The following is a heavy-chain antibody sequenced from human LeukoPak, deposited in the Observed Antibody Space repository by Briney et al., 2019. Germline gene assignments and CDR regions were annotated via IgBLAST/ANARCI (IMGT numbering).Heavy chain of an antibody. J-gene: IGHJ4*02. V-gene: IGHV3-49*04. Sequence: GQSLRLSCTTSGFSFDDFAMSWVRQPAGKGLEWVGFIRRRAYGWAAEYAASVKGRFIISRDDSKGIAYLQMNSLKTEDTAVYYCSRNGLVDFDYWGQGSRVIVSP. CDR2: IRRRAYGWAA. CDR3: SRNGLVDFDY. CDR1: GFSFDDFA.